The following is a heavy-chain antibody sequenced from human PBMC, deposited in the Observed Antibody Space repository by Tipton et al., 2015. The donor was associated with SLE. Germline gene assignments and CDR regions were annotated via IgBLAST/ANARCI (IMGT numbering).Heavy chain of an antibody. Sequence: SLRLSCAASGFTFSSYAMYWVRQAPGKGLEWVASISQHGDNKFYADSVKGRFSISRDNSENTVYLQMDTLRVDDTAVYNCARPPSSGYAFEICGQGTTVSVSS. CDR1: GFTFSSYA. V-gene: IGHV3-30*04. CDR3: ARPPSSGYAFEI. D-gene: IGHD3-22*01. CDR2: ISQHGDNK. J-gene: IGHJ3*02.